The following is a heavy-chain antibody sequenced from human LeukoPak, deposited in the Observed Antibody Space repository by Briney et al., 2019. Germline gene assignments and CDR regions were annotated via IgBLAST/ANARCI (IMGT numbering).Heavy chain of an antibody. CDR1: RFSFSDYG. J-gene: IGHJ4*02. CDR3: ARSGGDYYDGSGYAFIDY. Sequence: GGSLRLSCEASRFSFSDYGMHWVRQAPGKGLEWVAVIWYDGTNKYYAESVKGRFTISRDNSKNTLFLHMSSLRVEDTAVYYCARSGGDYYDGSGYAFIDYWGLGTLVTVSS. V-gene: IGHV3-33*01. CDR2: IWYDGTNK. D-gene: IGHD3-22*01.